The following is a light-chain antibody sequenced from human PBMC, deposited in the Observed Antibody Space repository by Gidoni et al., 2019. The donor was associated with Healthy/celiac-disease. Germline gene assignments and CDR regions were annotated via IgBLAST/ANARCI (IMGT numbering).Light chain of an antibody. J-gene: IGLJ2*01. V-gene: IGLV2-11*01. CDR2: DVS. Sequence: QSALTQPRSVSGSPGQSVTISCTGTSSDVGGYNYVSWYQQHPGKAHKLMIYDVSKRPSGVPDRFSGSKSGNTASLTISGLQAEDEADYYCCSYAGSYTYVVFGGGTKLTVL. CDR3: CSYAGSYTYVV. CDR1: SSDVGGYNY.